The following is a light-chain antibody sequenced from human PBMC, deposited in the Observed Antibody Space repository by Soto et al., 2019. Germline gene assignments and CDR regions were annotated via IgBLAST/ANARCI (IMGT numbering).Light chain of an antibody. Sequence: QSALTQPASVSGSPGQSITISCTGTSSDLGAYDSVSWYRQHPGKAPKLMIYDVTYRPSGVSYRFSGSKSVNTASLTISGLQAEDEADYYCSSYTTNNTLVFGTGTKVTVL. V-gene: IGLV2-14*01. J-gene: IGLJ1*01. CDR1: SSDLGAYDS. CDR3: SSYTTNNTLV. CDR2: DVT.